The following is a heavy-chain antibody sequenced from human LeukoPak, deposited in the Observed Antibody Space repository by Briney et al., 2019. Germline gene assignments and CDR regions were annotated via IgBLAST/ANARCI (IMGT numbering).Heavy chain of an antibody. Sequence: GGSLRLSCAASGFTFSSYAMHWVRQAPGKGLEYVSAISSNGGSTYYANSVKGRFTISRDNSKNTLYLQMGSLRAEDMAVYYCARDAGNSGGRNYYFDYWGQETLVTVSS. D-gene: IGHD6-25*01. CDR3: ARDAGNSGGRNYYFDY. CDR2: ISSNGGST. CDR1: GFTFSSYA. V-gene: IGHV3-64*01. J-gene: IGHJ4*02.